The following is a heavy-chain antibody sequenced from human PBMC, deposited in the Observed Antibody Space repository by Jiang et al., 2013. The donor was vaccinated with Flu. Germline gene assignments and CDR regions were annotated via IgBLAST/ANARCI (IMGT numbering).Heavy chain of an antibody. CDR2: IYYSGST. CDR3: ARGGRAVADAFDI. D-gene: IGHD6-19*01. CDR1: GGSISSYY. Sequence: GLVKPSETLSLTCTASGGSISSYYWSWIRQPPGKGLEWIGYIYYSGSTNYNPSLKSRVTISVDTSKNQFSLKLSSVTAADTAVYYCARGGRAVADAFDIWGQGTMVTVSS. J-gene: IGHJ3*02. V-gene: IGHV4-59*01.